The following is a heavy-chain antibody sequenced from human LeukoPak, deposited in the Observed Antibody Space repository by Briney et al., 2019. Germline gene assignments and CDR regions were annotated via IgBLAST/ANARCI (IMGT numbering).Heavy chain of an antibody. Sequence: SVQVSCQASGGTFSSYAISWVRQAPGQGLEWMGGIIPIFGTANYAQKFQGRVTITADESTSTAYMELSSLRSEDTAVYYCARGHLRTILNWFDPWGQGTLVTVSS. D-gene: IGHD3-3*01. V-gene: IGHV1-69*01. J-gene: IGHJ5*02. CDR3: ARGHLRTILNWFDP. CDR1: GGTFSSYA. CDR2: IIPIFGTA.